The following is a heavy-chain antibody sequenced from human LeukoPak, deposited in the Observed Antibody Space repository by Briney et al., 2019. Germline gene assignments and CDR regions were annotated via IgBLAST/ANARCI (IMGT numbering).Heavy chain of an antibody. J-gene: IGHJ4*02. CDR1: GGSISSYY. CDR2: IYYSGST. D-gene: IGHD3-16*02. CDR3: ARDHVMITFGGVIVAYFDY. Sequence: SETLSLTCTVSGGSISSYYWSWIRQPPGKGLEWIGYIYYSGSTNYNPSLKSRVTISVDTSKNQFSLKLSSVTAADTAVYYCARDHVMITFGGVIVAYFDYWGQGTLVTVSS. V-gene: IGHV4-59*01.